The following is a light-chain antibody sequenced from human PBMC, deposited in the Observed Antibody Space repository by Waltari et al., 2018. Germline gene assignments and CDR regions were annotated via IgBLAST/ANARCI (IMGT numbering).Light chain of an antibody. CDR1: SSDVGSYNL. J-gene: IGLJ2*01. Sequence: QSALTQPASVSGSPGQSITISCTGTSSDVGSYNLVSWYQQHPGKAPKLMIYEVTKRPSGVSNRCSGSKSGNTASLTIPGLQAEDESDYYCCSYAGASTHVVFGGGTKVTVL. CDR3: CSYAGASTHVV. V-gene: IGLV2-23*02. CDR2: EVT.